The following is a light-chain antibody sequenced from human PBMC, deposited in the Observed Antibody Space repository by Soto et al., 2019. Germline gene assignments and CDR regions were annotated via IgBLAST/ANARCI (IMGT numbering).Light chain of an antibody. CDR3: QQYNNWTV. CDR1: QSVSSN. Sequence: EIVMTQSPATLSVSPGERATLSCRASQSVSSNLAWYQQKPGQAPRLLIYGASTRATGIPARFSGSGSGTEFTLTISSLQSEDFAVYYCQQYNNWTVFGQGTKLEIK. J-gene: IGKJ2*01. CDR2: GAS. V-gene: IGKV3-15*01.